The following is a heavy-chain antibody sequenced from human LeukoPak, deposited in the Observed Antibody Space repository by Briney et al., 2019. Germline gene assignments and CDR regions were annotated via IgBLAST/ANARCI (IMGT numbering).Heavy chain of an antibody. CDR1: GFTFSNYA. CDR2: TSGGGDTT. V-gene: IGHV3-23*01. J-gene: IGHJ6*03. CDR3: ATQWSVGGPTWNYMDV. Sequence: PGGSLRLSCAASGFTFSNYAMTWVRQAPGKGLEWVSGTSGGGDTTHYADSVKGRFTISRDNSKNMVYLQMDSLRAEDTAVYHCATQWSVGGPTWNYMDVWGKGTTVTVSS. D-gene: IGHD2-15*01.